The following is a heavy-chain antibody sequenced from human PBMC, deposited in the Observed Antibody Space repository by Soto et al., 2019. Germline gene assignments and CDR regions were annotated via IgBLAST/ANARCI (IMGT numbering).Heavy chain of an antibody. CDR3: ATRGGYSYGSNAYGMEV. CDR2: IYPGDSDT. Sequence: ESLKISCKGSGYSFTSYWIGWVREMPGKGLEWMGIIYPGDSDTRYSPSFQGQVTISADKSISTAYLQWSSLKASDTAMYYCATRGGYSYGSNAYGMEVWGQGTTVTLSS. V-gene: IGHV5-51*01. CDR1: GYSFTSYW. D-gene: IGHD5-18*01. J-gene: IGHJ6*01.